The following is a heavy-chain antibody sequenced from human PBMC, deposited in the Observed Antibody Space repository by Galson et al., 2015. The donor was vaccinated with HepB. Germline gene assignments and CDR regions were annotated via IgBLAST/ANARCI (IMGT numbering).Heavy chain of an antibody. CDR1: GGTFSSYA. Sequence: SVKVSCKASGGTFSSYAISWVRQAPGQGLEWMGGIIPIFGAANYAQKFQGRVTITADESTSTAYMELSSLRSEDTAVYYCARGNRFLEWLSNWFDPWGQGTLVTVSS. D-gene: IGHD3-3*01. J-gene: IGHJ5*02. CDR3: ARGNRFLEWLSNWFDP. CDR2: IIPIFGAA. V-gene: IGHV1-69*13.